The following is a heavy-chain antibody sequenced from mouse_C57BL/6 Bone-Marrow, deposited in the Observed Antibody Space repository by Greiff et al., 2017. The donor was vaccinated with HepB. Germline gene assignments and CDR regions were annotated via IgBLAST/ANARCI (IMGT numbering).Heavy chain of an antibody. CDR2: IDPSDSYT. CDR1: GYTFTSYW. CDR3: ARGYDGYYVGYFDY. J-gene: IGHJ2*01. V-gene: IGHV1-50*01. D-gene: IGHD2-3*01. Sequence: QVQLQQPGAELVKPGASVKLSCKASGYTFTSYWIQWVKQRPGQGLEWIGEIDPSDSYTNYNQKFKGKATLTVDTSSSTAYMQLSSLTSEDSAVYYCARGYDGYYVGYFDYWGQGTTLTVSS.